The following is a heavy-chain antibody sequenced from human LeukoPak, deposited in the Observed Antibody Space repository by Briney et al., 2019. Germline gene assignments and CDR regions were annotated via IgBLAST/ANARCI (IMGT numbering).Heavy chain of an antibody. CDR2: INHSGST. CDR3: AREGYYDSSGPDY. D-gene: IGHD3-22*01. J-gene: IGHJ4*02. V-gene: IGHV4-34*01. CDR1: GGSFSGYY. Sequence: PSETLSLTCAVYGGSFSGYYWSWIRQPPGKGLEWIGEINHSGSTNYNPSLKSRVTISVDTSKNQFSLKLSSVTAADTAVYYCAREGYYDSSGPDYWGQGTLVTVSS.